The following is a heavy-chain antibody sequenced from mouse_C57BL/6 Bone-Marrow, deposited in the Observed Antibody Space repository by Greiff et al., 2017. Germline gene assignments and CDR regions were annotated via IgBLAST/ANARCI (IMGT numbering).Heavy chain of an antibody. CDR2: IDAGGSYT. Sequence: EVLLVESGGGLVKPGGSLKLSCAASGFTFSSYAMSWVRQTPEKRLEWVATIDAGGSYTNYPDNVKGRSTFSGDNSNNNLYLQMSHLKSEDTAMYYCARGENYYGTLFAYWGQGTLVTVSA. V-gene: IGHV5-4*01. J-gene: IGHJ3*01. D-gene: IGHD1-1*01. CDR3: ARGENYYGTLFAY. CDR1: GFTFSSYA.